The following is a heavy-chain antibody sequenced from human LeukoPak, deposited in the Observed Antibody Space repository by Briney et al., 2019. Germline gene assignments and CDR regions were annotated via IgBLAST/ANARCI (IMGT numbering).Heavy chain of an antibody. Sequence: SETLSLTCTVSGGSISSGDYYWSWVRQPPGKGLEWIGYIHYSGSTYYNPSLKSRVTISVDTSKHQFSLKLSSVTAADTAVYYCARGRDLRSTPFDFWGQGTLVTVSS. J-gene: IGHJ4*02. CDR3: ARGRDLRSTPFDF. V-gene: IGHV4-30-4*01. CDR2: IHYSGST. CDR1: GGSISSGDYY. D-gene: IGHD5/OR15-5a*01.